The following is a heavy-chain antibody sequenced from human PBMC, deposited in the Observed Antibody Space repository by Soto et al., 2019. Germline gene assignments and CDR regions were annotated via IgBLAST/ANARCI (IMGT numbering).Heavy chain of an antibody. J-gene: IGHJ3*02. CDR1: GGTFSSYT. CDR3: ARELYDYIWGSYRQDAFDI. CDR2: IIPILGIA. V-gene: IGHV1-69*04. Sequence: ASVKVSCKASGGTFSSYTISWVRQAPGQGLEWMGRIIPILGIANYAQKFQGRVTITADKSTSTAYMELSSLRSEDTAVYYCARELYDYIWGSYRQDAFDIWGQGTMVTVSS. D-gene: IGHD3-16*02.